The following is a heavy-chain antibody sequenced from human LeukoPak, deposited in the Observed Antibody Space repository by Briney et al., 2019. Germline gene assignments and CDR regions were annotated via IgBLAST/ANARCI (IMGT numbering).Heavy chain of an antibody. Sequence: GGSLRLSCAASGFTFSSYGMHWVRQAPGKGLEWVAVIWYDGSNKYYADSVKGRFTISRDNSKNTLYLQMSSLRAEDTAVYYCARAPYCSSTSCYRFDPWGQGTLVTVSS. CDR2: IWYDGSNK. V-gene: IGHV3-33*01. D-gene: IGHD2-2*01. J-gene: IGHJ5*02. CDR1: GFTFSSYG. CDR3: ARAPYCSSTSCYRFDP.